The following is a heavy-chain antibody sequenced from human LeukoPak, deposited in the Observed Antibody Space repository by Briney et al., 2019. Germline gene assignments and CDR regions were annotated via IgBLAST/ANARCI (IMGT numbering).Heavy chain of an antibody. V-gene: IGHV4-59*01. CDR1: GGSISSYY. J-gene: IGHJ3*02. CDR2: VYYSGST. CDR3: ARDGGIAAAAAFDI. D-gene: IGHD6-13*01. Sequence: SETLSLTCTVSGGSISSYYWSWIRQPPGKGLEWIGYVYYSGSTNYNPSLKSRVTISVDTSKNQFSLKLSSVTAADTAVYYCARDGGIAAAAAFDIWGQGTMVTVSS.